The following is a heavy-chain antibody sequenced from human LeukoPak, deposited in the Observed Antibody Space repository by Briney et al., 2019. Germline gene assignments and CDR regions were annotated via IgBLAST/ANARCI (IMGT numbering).Heavy chain of an antibody. CDR1: GGSISSSSYH. Sequence: SETLSLTCTVSGGSISSSSYHWGWIRQPPGKGLEWIGTIYYSGSTYYSPSLKSRVTISVDRSKNQFSLKLSSVTAADTAVYYCARGRRVQYLAVSSNWFDPWGQGTLVTVSS. V-gene: IGHV4-39*07. D-gene: IGHD4-11*01. CDR3: ARGRRVQYLAVSSNWFDP. CDR2: IYYSGST. J-gene: IGHJ5*02.